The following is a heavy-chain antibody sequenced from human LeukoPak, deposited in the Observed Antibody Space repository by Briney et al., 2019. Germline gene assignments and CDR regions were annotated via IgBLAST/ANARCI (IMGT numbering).Heavy chain of an antibody. D-gene: IGHD3-22*01. CDR2: MNPNSGNT. V-gene: IGHV1-8*01. Sequence: ASVKVSCKASGYTFTSYDINWVRQATGQGLEWMGWMNPNSGNTGYAQKFQGRVTMTRNTSISTAYMELSSLRSEDTAVYYCARDRRRMFYDSSGYYYITPDYWGQGTLVTVSS. CDR1: GYTFTSYD. J-gene: IGHJ4*02. CDR3: ARDRRRMFYDSSGYYYITPDY.